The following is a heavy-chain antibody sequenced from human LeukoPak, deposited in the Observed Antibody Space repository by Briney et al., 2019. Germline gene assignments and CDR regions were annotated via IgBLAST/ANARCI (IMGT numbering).Heavy chain of an antibody. CDR1: GGTFSSYA. J-gene: IGHJ3*02. D-gene: IGHD5-24*01. CDR2: IIPIFGTA. CDR3: AGEGEETFDI. Sequence: SVKVSCKASGGTFSSYAISWVRQAPGQGLEWMGGIIPIFGTANYAQKFQGRVTITTDESTSTAYMELSSLRSEDTAVYYCAGEGEETFDIWGQGTMVTVSS. V-gene: IGHV1-69*05.